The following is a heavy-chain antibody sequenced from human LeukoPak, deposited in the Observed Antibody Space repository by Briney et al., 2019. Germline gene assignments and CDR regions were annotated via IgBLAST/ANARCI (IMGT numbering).Heavy chain of an antibody. D-gene: IGHD3-3*01. CDR1: GGTFSSYA. Sequence: ASVKVSCKASGGTFSSYAISWVRQAPGQGLEWMGWINPNSGGTNYAQKFQGRVTMTRDTSISTAYMELSRLRSDDTAVYYCARARPAKITIFGVVQGHYYYYMDVWGKGTTVTVSS. CDR3: ARARPAKITIFGVVQGHYYYYMDV. J-gene: IGHJ6*03. CDR2: INPNSGGT. V-gene: IGHV1-2*02.